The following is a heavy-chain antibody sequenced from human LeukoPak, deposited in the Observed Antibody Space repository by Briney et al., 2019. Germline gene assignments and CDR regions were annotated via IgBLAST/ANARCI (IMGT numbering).Heavy chain of an antibody. V-gene: IGHV4-39*07. D-gene: IGHD2-2*02. CDR3: AREVPPYCSSTSCYKWGWGYFDL. CDR1: GGSVNSGSYY. CDR2: IYYSGSA. J-gene: IGHJ2*01. Sequence: MPSETLSLTCTVSGGSVNSGSYYWSWIRQPPGKGLEWIGNIYYSGSAYYNPSLKSRVTMSVDTSKNQFSLKLSSVTAADTAVYYCAREVPPYCSSTSCYKWGWGYFDLWGRGTLVTVSS.